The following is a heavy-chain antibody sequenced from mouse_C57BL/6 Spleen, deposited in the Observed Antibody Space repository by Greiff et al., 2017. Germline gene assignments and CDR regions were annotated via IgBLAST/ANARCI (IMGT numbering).Heavy chain of an antibody. J-gene: IGHJ2*01. CDR1: GFTIKNTY. CDR2: IAPANGNT. CDR3: ARKRNYYGSIFFYYGY. V-gene: IGHV14-3*01. Sequence: EVQLQQSVAELVRPGASVKLSCTASGFTIKNTYMHWVKQRPEQGLEWIGRIAPANGNTKYDPKFQGKGTITADTTTNKAYLQLSSLTSKDTAIYYYARKRNYYGSIFFYYGYWGQGTTLSVAS. D-gene: IGHD1-1*01.